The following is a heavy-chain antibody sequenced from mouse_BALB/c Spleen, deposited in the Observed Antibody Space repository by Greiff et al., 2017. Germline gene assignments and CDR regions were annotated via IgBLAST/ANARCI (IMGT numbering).Heavy chain of an antibody. V-gene: IGHV5-4*02. CDR2: ISDGGSYT. Sequence: EVHLVESGGGLVKPGGSLKLSCAASGFTFSDYYMYWVRQTPEKRLEWVATISDGGSYTYYPDSVKGRFTISRDNAKNNLYLQMSSLKSEDTAMYYCAREGGSMITTVYAMDYWGQGTSVTVSS. D-gene: IGHD2-4*01. CDR1: GFTFSDYY. CDR3: AREGGSMITTVYAMDY. J-gene: IGHJ4*01.